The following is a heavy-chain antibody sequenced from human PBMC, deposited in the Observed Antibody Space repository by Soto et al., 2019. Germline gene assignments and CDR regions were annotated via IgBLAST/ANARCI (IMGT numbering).Heavy chain of an antibody. J-gene: IGHJ4*02. D-gene: IGHD2-15*01. V-gene: IGHV3-23*01. CDR3: AKYAGGSVYYFDY. CDR1: GFTLSNYA. CDR2: ISCSGGST. Sequence: VGSLRPSCTASGFTLSNYAMSWVRQAPGKGLEWVSGISCSGGSTYYADSVEGRFTISRDKSKNTLYLQMNSLRAEDTAVYYCAKYAGGSVYYFDYWGQGTLVTVSS.